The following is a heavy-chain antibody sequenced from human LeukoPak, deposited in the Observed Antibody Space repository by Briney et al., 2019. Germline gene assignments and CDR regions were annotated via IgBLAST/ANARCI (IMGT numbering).Heavy chain of an antibody. CDR3: ARAPEQYYYDSSGYVNWFDP. J-gene: IGHJ5*02. D-gene: IGHD3-22*01. CDR2: INPNSGGT. CDR1: GYTFTDYY. Sequence: ASVKVSCKASGYTFTDYYMHWVRQAPGQGLEWMGWINPNSGGTNYAQKFQGRVTMTRDTSISTAYMELSRLRSDDTAVYYCARAPEQYYYDSSGYVNWFDPWGQGTLVTVSS. V-gene: IGHV1-2*02.